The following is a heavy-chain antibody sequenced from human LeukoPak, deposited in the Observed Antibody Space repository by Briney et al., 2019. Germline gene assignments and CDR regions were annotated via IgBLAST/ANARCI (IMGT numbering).Heavy chain of an antibody. CDR3: ARDYGSVINDVFDI. D-gene: IGHD3-22*01. CDR1: GDYISSGDYY. J-gene: IGHJ3*02. CDR2: INYSGST. V-gene: IGHV4-30-4*08. Sequence: SQTLSLTCTVSGDYISSGDYYWTWIRQPPGKGLEWIGYINYSGSTYYNPSLKSRVTISVDMSKNQFSLKLSSVTAADTAVYYCARDYGSVINDVFDIWGQGTMVTVSS.